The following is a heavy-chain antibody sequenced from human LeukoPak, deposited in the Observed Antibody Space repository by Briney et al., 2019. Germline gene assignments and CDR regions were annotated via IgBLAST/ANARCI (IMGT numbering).Heavy chain of an antibody. D-gene: IGHD3-16*01. J-gene: IGHJ4*02. Sequence: PSETLSLTCTVSGYSISSGYYWGWIRQPPGKGLEWIGSIYHSGSTYYNPSLKSRVTISVDTSKNQFSLKLSSVTAADTAVYYCARHRYDYVWGTELSYFDYWGQGTLVTVSS. V-gene: IGHV4-38-2*02. CDR2: IYHSGST. CDR3: ARHRYDYVWGTELSYFDY. CDR1: GYSISSGYY.